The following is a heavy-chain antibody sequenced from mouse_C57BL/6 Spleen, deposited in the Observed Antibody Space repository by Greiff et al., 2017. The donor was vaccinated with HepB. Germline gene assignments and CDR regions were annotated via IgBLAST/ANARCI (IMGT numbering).Heavy chain of an antibody. J-gene: IGHJ2*01. Sequence: VKLVESGAELVKPGASVKLSCKASGYTFPEYTIHWVKQRSGQGLEWIGWFYPGSGSIKYNEKFKDKATLTADKSSSTVYMELSRLTSEDSAVYFCARHGDYYGSRYYFDYWGQGTTLTVSS. D-gene: IGHD1-1*01. V-gene: IGHV1-62-2*01. CDR1: GYTFPEYT. CDR2: FYPGSGSI. CDR3: ARHGDYYGSRYYFDY.